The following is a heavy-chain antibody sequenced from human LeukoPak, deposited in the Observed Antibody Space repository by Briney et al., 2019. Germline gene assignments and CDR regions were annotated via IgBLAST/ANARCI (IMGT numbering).Heavy chain of an antibody. Sequence: GGSLRLSCAASGFTLSGNAMSWVRQAPGKGPEWVSAISGSGGSTYYADSVKGRFTISRDNSKNTLYLQMNSLRAEDTAVYYCAKEVEGPRDCAIDVWGQGTTVTVSS. D-gene: IGHD5-24*01. CDR3: AKEVEGPRDCAIDV. CDR2: ISGSGGST. V-gene: IGHV3-23*01. CDR1: GFTLSGNA. J-gene: IGHJ6*02.